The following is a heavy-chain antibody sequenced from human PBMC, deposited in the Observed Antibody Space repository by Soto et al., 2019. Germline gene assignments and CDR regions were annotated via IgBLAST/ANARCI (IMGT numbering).Heavy chain of an antibody. CDR1: GGSISRRGYY. V-gene: IGHV4-61*08. Sequence: PSGTLSLTCTVSGGSISRRGYYWGWIRQPPGKGLEWIGHIHHSGGTSYNPSLKSLVAISVDTSKNQFSLKVDSVTAADTAVYYCARGLLAYCGGDCALFDSWGQG. CDR3: ARGLLAYCGGDCALFDS. D-gene: IGHD2-21*02. J-gene: IGHJ4*02. CDR2: IHHSGGT.